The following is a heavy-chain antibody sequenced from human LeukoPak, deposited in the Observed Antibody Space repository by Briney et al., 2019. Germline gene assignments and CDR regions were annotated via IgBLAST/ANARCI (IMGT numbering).Heavy chain of an antibody. D-gene: IGHD3-10*01. CDR2: IYYSGST. CDR3: ARGRELLGY. J-gene: IGHJ4*02. V-gene: IGHV4-59*01. CDR1: GVSISSYY. Sequence: SETLSLTCTVSGVSISSYYWSWIRQPPGKGLEWIGYIYYSGSTNYNPSLKSRVTISVDTSKNQFSLKLSSVTAADTAVYYCARGRELLGYWGQGTLVTVSS.